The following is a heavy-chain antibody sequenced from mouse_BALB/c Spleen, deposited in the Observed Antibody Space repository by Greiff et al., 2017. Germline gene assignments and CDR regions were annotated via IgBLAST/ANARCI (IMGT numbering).Heavy chain of an antibody. CDR2: ISSGGGST. V-gene: IGHV5-12-1*01. CDR3: ARIGTGYYLDY. CDR1: GFAFSSYD. Sequence: EVMLVESGGGLVKPGGSLKLSCAASGFAFSSYDMSWVRQTPEKRLEWVAYISSGGGSTYYPDTVKGRFTISRDNAKNTLYLQMSSLKSEDTAMYYCARIGTGYYLDYWGQGTTLTVSS. J-gene: IGHJ2*01. D-gene: IGHD4-1*01.